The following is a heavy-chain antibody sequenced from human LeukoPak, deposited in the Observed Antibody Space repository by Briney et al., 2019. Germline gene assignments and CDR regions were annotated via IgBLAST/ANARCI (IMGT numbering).Heavy chain of an antibody. D-gene: IGHD5-24*01. Sequence: PSETLSLTCTVSGGSFSAYYWNWIRQPPRKGLEWIGYVYYSGRTNYNPSLKSRVTISIDTSKNQFSLRLRSVTAADTAVYYCANLDMATISLDYWGQGTLVTVSS. CDR1: GGSFSAYY. V-gene: IGHV4-59*01. CDR2: VYYSGRT. J-gene: IGHJ4*02. CDR3: ANLDMATISLDY.